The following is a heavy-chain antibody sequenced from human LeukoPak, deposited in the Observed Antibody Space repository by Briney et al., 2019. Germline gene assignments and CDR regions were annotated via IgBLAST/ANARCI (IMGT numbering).Heavy chain of an antibody. J-gene: IGHJ3*02. Sequence: GGSLRLSCAASVFTFSSYVMHWVRQAPGKGLEWVAVIWYDGSNKYYADSVKGRFTISRDNSKSTLYLQMNSLRAEDTAVYYCARDADEYCSSTTCRGGSFDIWGQGTMVTVSS. CDR2: IWYDGSNK. CDR1: VFTFSSYV. V-gene: IGHV3-33*08. CDR3: ARDADEYCSSTTCRGGSFDI. D-gene: IGHD2-2*01.